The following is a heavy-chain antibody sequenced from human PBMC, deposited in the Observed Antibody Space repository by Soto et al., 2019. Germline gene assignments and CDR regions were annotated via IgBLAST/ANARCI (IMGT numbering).Heavy chain of an antibody. CDR1: GYTFTTYI. J-gene: IGHJ6*02. CDR2: ISGNNGDT. V-gene: IGHV1-18*04. D-gene: IGHD3-10*01. Sequence: ASVKVSCKASGYTFTTYIISWVRQAPGQGLEWMGWISGNNGDTNYAQKFQGRVTMTTDTSASTAYMEVRSLRSDDTAVYFCARQKGINNCYGMDVWGQGTTVTVSS. CDR3: ARQKGINNCYGMDV.